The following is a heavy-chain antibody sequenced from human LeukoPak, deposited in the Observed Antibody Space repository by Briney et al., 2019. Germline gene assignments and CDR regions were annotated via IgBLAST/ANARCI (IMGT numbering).Heavy chain of an antibody. CDR3: ARGRMVYAARQRFDP. CDR1: GGSFGGYY. J-gene: IGHJ5*02. D-gene: IGHD2-8*01. CDR2: INHSGST. V-gene: IGHV4-34*01. Sequence: SETLSLTCAVYGGSFGGYYWSWIRQPPGKGLEWIGEINHSGSTNYNPSLKSRVTISVDTSKNQFSLKLSSVTAADTAVYYCARGRMVYAARQRFDPWGQGTLVTVSS.